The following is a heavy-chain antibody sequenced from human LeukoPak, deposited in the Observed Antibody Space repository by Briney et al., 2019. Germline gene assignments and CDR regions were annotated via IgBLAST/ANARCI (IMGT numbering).Heavy chain of an antibody. CDR1: AFTFSSYW. D-gene: IGHD6-13*01. Sequence: GGSLRLSCATSAFTFSSYWMHWVRQAPGKGLVWVSRINSDGSSRSYADYVKGRFTISRDDAKNTLYLQMSSLCVDDTAIYYCTRGSPGYSSSWLDFWGQGILVTVSS. CDR3: TRGSPGYSSSWLDF. J-gene: IGHJ4*02. V-gene: IGHV3-74*01. CDR2: INSDGSSR.